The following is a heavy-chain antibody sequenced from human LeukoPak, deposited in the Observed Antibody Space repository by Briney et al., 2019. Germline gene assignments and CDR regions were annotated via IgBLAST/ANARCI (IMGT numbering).Heavy chain of an antibody. V-gene: IGHV4-38-2*02. CDR2: IYHSGST. D-gene: IGHD3-10*01. CDR3: AGAPTLWFGELLFNYYYYYMDV. CDR1: GYSISSGYY. J-gene: IGHJ6*03. Sequence: SETLPLTCTVSGYSISSGYYWGWIRQPPGKGLEWIGSIYHSGSTYYNPSLKSRVTISVDTSKNQFSLKLSSVTAADTAVYYCAGAPTLWFGELLFNYYYYYMDVWGKGTTVTVSS.